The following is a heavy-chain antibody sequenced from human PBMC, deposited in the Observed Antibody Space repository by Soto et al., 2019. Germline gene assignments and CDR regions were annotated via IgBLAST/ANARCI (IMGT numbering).Heavy chain of an antibody. J-gene: IGHJ6*03. CDR3: AKDAAAHYDFWSGNRGEYYMDV. V-gene: IGHV3-23*01. D-gene: IGHD3-3*01. Sequence: GGSLRLSCAASGFTFSSYAMSWVRQAPGKGLEWVSAISGSGGSTYYADSVKGRFTISRDNSKNTLYLQMNSLRAEDTAVYYCAKDAAAHYDFWSGNRGEYYMDVWGKGTTVTVSS. CDR1: GFTFSSYA. CDR2: ISGSGGST.